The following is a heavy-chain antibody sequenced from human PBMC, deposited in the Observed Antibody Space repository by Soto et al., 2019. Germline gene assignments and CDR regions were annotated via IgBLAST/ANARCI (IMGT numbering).Heavy chain of an antibody. CDR1: GFTFSNYY. J-gene: IGHJ6*02. V-gene: IGHV3-11*01. CDR2: ISSIGTNR. CDR3: ARDREYSPYGLDV. Sequence: QVQLVESGGGLVKPGGSLRLSCAASGFTFSNYYMSWVRQVPGKGLEWVSYISSIGTNRYYAESVEGRFTISRDNARKSLSLQMNSLRAEDTAVYYCARDREYSPYGLDVWGQGTTVTVSS. D-gene: IGHD5-12*01.